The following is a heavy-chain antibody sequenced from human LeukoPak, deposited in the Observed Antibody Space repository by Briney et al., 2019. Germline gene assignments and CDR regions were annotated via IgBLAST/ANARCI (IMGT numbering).Heavy chain of an antibody. CDR2: IRSKANSYAT. D-gene: IGHD3-22*01. J-gene: IGHJ6*03. V-gene: IGHV3-73*01. CDR3: TRHQEDYYDSSAYYSVGYYYYYMDV. Sequence: PGGSLRLSCAASGFTFSGSAMHWVRQASGKGLEWVGRIRSKANSYATAYAASVKGRFTISRDDSKNTAYLQMNSLKTEDTAVYYCTRHQEDYYDSSAYYSVGYYYYYMDVWGKGTTVTVSS. CDR1: GFTFSGSA.